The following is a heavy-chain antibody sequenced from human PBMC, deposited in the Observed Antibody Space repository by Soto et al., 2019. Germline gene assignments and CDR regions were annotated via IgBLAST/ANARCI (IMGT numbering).Heavy chain of an antibody. D-gene: IGHD3-22*01. V-gene: IGHV3-48*02. CDR1: GFTFSSYS. J-gene: IGHJ4*02. CDR2: ISSGSTTI. Sequence: GSLRLSCAASGFTFSSYSMNWVRQAPRKGLEWVSYISSGSTTIYYAGSVKGRLTISRDNAKNSVYMQMNSLRDEDAAVYYCARDPGYYDSGDYFDYWGQ. CDR3: ARDPGYYDSGDYFDY.